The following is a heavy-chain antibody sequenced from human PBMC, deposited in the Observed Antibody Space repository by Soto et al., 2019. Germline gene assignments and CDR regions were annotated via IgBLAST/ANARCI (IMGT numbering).Heavy chain of an antibody. Sequence: ASVKVSCKASGGTFSSYAISWVRQAPGQGLEWMGGIIPIFGTANYAQKFQGRVTITADESTSTAYMELSSLRSEDTAVYYCANSGTNYGSGSFYYFDYWGQGTLVTVSS. V-gene: IGHV1-69*13. CDR2: IIPIFGTA. CDR1: GGTFSSYA. CDR3: ANSGTNYGSGSFYYFDY. D-gene: IGHD3-10*01. J-gene: IGHJ4*02.